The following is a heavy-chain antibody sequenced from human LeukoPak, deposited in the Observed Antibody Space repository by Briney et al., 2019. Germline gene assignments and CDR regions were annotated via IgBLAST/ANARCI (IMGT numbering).Heavy chain of an antibody. J-gene: IGHJ4*02. CDR2: ISSSSSYI. D-gene: IGHD6-19*01. CDR3: AKDKQWLVSRYYFDY. CDR1: GFTFSSYS. Sequence: GGSLRLSCAASGFTFSSYSMNWVRQAPGKGLEWVSSISSSSSYIYYADSVKGRFTISRDNAKNSLYLQMNSLRAEDTAVYYCAKDKQWLVSRYYFDYWGQGTLVTVSS. V-gene: IGHV3-21*01.